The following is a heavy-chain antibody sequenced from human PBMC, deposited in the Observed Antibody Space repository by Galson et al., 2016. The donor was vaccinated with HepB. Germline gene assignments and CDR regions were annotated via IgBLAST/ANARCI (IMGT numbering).Heavy chain of an antibody. CDR2: ISSSSSYI. CDR1: GFTFSSYS. D-gene: IGHD6-13*01. Sequence: SLRLSCAASGFTFSSYSMNWVRQAPGKELEWVSSISSSSSYIYYADSVKGRFTISRDNAKNSLYLQMNSLRAEDTAVYYCARGWYSSSWHYFDYWGQGTLVTVSS. V-gene: IGHV3-21*01. J-gene: IGHJ4*02. CDR3: ARGWYSSSWHYFDY.